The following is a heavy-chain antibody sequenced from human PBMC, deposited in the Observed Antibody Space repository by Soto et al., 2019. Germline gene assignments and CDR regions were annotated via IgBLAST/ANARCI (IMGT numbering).Heavy chain of an antibody. Sequence: QVQLMQSGAEEKKPGASVKVSCKASGYTFTTYATHSLRQSPRQRPEWMGCINAGNGNTKYSQKFQGRVTITRETAASTAYMELSGLRSEGTAVYYCARETIVLVPADNYYYYYGMDVWGQGTTVTVSS. D-gene: IGHD2-2*01. CDR1: GYTFTTYA. CDR3: ARETIVLVPADNYYYYYGMDV. CDR2: INAGNGNT. J-gene: IGHJ6*02. V-gene: IGHV1-3*05.